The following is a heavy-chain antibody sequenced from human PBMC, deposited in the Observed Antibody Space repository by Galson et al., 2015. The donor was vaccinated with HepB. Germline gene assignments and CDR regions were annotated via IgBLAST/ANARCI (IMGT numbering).Heavy chain of an antibody. CDR3: AKDYQWGYCGAGNCYSEMLEY. CDR2: TSYDGTNP. D-gene: IGHD2-15*01. Sequence: SLRLSCAASGFIFRSYGMHWVRQAPGKGLEWVGITSYDGTNPQYAESVKGRFTISRDNSKNTLYLQMNSLTTEDTAVYYCAKDYQWGYCGAGNCYSEMLEYWGQGTLVIVTS. J-gene: IGHJ4*02. V-gene: IGHV3-30*18. CDR1: GFIFRSYG.